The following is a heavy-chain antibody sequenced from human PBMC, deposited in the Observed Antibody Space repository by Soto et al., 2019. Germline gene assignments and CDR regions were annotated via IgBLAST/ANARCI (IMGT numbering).Heavy chain of an antibody. CDR2: ITGSGDKT. CDR3: AKVLMGILRGTFDY. V-gene: IGHV3-23*01. CDR1: GFTFSNYA. J-gene: IGHJ4*02. Sequence: GSLRLSCAASGFTFSNYAMSWVRQAPGKGLEWVSGITGSGDKTYYADSVKGRFTISRDNSESTLYLQMNSLRVEDTAEYYCAKVLMGILRGTFDYWGQGTQVTVSS. D-gene: IGHD3-10*01.